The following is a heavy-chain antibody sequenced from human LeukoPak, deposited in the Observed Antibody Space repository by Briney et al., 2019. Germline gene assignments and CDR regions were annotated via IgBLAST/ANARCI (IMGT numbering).Heavy chain of an antibody. D-gene: IGHD1/OR15-1a*01. CDR2: IYPGDSDT. CDR3: ASSVSQTRFDY. V-gene: IGHV5-51*01. CDR1: GYNFTNYW. Sequence: GESLKISCKGSGYNFTNYWIGWVRQMPGKGLEWMGIIYPGDSDTRYSPSFQGQVTISADKSISTAYLQWSSLKASDTAMYYCASSVSQTRFDYWGQGTQVTASS. J-gene: IGHJ4*02.